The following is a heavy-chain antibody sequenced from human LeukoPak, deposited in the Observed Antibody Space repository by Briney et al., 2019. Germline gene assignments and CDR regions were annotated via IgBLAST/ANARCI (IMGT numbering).Heavy chain of an antibody. D-gene: IGHD1-7*01. Sequence: PSETLSLTCAVYGGSFSGYYWSWIRQPPGKGLEWIGEINHSGSTNYNPSLKSRVTISVDTSKNQFSLKLSSVTAADTAVYYCARLITGTTAAIDYWGQGTLVTVSS. J-gene: IGHJ4*02. CDR3: ARLITGTTAAIDY. CDR1: GGSFSGYY. CDR2: INHSGST. V-gene: IGHV4-34*01.